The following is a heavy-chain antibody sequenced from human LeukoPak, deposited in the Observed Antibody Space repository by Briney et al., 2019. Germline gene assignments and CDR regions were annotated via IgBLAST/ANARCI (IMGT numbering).Heavy chain of an antibody. J-gene: IGHJ4*02. CDR1: GYTFTGYY. V-gene: IGHV1-2*02. CDR2: INPNSGGT. CDR3: ARDGSLDY. Sequence: ASVKVSCKASGYTFTGYYTHWLRQAPGQGLEWMGWINPNSGGTNYAQKFQGRVTLTRNTSISTAYMELSSLRSDDTAVYYCARDGSLDYWGQGTLVTVSS. D-gene: IGHD6-13*01.